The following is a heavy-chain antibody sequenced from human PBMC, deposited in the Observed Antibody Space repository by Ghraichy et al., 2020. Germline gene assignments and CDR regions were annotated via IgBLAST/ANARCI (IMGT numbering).Heavy chain of an antibody. J-gene: IGHJ4*02. CDR2: ISSSGSTI. CDR1: GFTFSSYE. CDR3: VSFEVTVTTPGFDY. D-gene: IGHD4-11*01. V-gene: IGHV3-48*03. Sequence: GGSLRLSCAASGFTFSSYEMNWVRQAPGKGLEWVSYISSSGSTIYYADSVKGRFTISRDNAKNSLYLQMNSLRAEDTAVYYCVSFEVTVTTPGFDYWGQGTLVTVSS.